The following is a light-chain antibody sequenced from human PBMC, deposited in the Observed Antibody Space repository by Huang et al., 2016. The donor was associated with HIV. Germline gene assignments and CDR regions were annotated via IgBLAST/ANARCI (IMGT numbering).Light chain of an antibody. CDR1: QNVGTW. CDR2: EAS. J-gene: IGKJ1*01. Sequence: DVQMAQSPPTLSASVGDRVTITCRASQNVGTWLAWYQEKPGKAPKLLISEASNLESGVPSTFSGSGFGTEFTLTITNLQPDNFATYYCQKCNSYPWTFGQGTKVEI. V-gene: IGKV1-5*01. CDR3: QKCNSYPWT.